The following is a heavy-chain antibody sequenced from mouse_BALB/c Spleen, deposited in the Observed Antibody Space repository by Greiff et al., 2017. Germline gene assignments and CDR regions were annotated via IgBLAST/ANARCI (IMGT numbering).Heavy chain of an antibody. V-gene: IGHV2-9*02. D-gene: IGHD1-1*01. Sequence: VKLVESGPGLVAPSQSLSITCTVSGFSFTSYGVHWVRQSPGKGLEWLGVIWAGGSTNYNSALMSRLSISKDNSKSQVFIKMNSLQTDDTAMYYCAGYYGSGLAYWGQGTLVTVSA. J-gene: IGHJ3*01. CDR3: AGYYGSGLAY. CDR1: GFSFTSYG. CDR2: IWAGGST.